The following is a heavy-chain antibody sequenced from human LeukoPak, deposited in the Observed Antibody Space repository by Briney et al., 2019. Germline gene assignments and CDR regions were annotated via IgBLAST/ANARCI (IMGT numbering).Heavy chain of an antibody. Sequence: GGSLRLSCAASGFTFSSYSMNWVRQAPGKGLEWVGRTRNKANSYTTEYAASVKGRFTISRDDSKNSLYLRMNSLKTEDTAVYYCATCITVAGLVDFDYWGRGTLVTVSS. CDR2: TRNKANSYTT. V-gene: IGHV3-72*01. CDR3: ATCITVAGLVDFDY. J-gene: IGHJ4*02. CDR1: GFTFSSYS. D-gene: IGHD6-19*01.